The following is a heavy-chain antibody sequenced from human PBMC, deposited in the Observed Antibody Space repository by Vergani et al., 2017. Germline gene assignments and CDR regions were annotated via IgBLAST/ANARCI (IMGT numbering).Heavy chain of an antibody. Sequence: QVQLQQSGPGLVKPSQTLSLTCAISGDSVSSNSAAWNWIRQSPSRGLEWLGRTYYRSKWYNDYAVSVKSRITINPDTSKNQFSLQLNSVTPEDTAVYYCARGGRYSSYPRYYYMDVWGKGTTVTVSS. CDR1: GDSVSSNSAA. CDR3: ARGGRYSSYPRYYYMDV. CDR2: TYYRSKWYN. D-gene: IGHD6-13*01. J-gene: IGHJ6*03. V-gene: IGHV6-1*01.